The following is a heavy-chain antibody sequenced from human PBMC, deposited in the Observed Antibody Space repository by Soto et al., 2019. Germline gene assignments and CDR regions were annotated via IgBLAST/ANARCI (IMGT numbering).Heavy chain of an antibody. CDR2: VYNSGST. D-gene: IGHD6-13*01. J-gene: IGHJ4*02. V-gene: IGHV4-61*01. CDR1: GDSISSGPNY. Sequence: SETLSLTCTVSGDSISSGPNYWSWIRQHPGKGLEWIGYVYNSGSTNYNPSLKSRVTISEDTSKSQFSLKVNSMTAADTAVYYCARYRREAVAGYTLDNWGQGILVTVSS. CDR3: ARYRREAVAGYTLDN.